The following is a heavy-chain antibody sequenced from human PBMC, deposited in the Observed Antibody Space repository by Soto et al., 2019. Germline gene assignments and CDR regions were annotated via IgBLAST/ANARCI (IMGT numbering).Heavy chain of an antibody. D-gene: IGHD4-17*01. J-gene: IGHJ4*02. CDR1: GYTFTSYG. V-gene: IGHV1-18*01. CDR3: AREAGGDYRIPLYDY. Sequence: QVQLVQSGAEVKKPGASVKVSCKASGYTFTSYGISWVRQAPGQGLEWMGWISAYNGNTNYAQKRQGRVTMTTDTSTSTAYMELRSLISDDTAVYYWAREAGGDYRIPLYDYWGQGTLVTVSS. CDR2: ISAYNGNT.